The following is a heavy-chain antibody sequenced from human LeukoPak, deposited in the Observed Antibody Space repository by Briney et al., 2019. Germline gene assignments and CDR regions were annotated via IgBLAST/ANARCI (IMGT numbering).Heavy chain of an antibody. Sequence: GGSLRLSCVVSGFTLRSYEMNWVRQAPGKGLEWVAFIRYDGSNKYYADSVKGRFTISRDNSKNTLYPQMNSLRAEDTAVYYCAKDGGRRYGDYYYYYMDVWGKGTTVTISS. J-gene: IGHJ6*03. V-gene: IGHV3-30*02. D-gene: IGHD4-17*01. CDR2: IRYDGSNK. CDR3: AKDGGRRYGDYYYYYMDV. CDR1: GFTLRSYE.